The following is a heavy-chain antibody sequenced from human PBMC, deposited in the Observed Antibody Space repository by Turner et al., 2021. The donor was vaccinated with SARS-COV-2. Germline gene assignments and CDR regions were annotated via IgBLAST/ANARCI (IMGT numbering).Heavy chain of an antibody. V-gene: IGHV3-7*01. J-gene: IGHJ4*02. CDR3: AGGRGWTSDY. CDR2: IKQDGSEK. Sequence: EVQLVESGGGLVQPGGSLRLSCEASAFTFSSYWMNWVRQTPGKGLEWMANIKQDGSEKKYVDSVKGRFTISRDNGKNSLYLQMNSMRAEDTAIYYCAGGRGWTSDYWGQGTLVTVSS. CDR1: AFTFSSYW. D-gene: IGHD6-19*01.